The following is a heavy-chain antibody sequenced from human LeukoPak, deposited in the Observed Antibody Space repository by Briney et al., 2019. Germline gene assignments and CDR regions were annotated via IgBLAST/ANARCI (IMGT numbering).Heavy chain of an antibody. D-gene: IGHD2-2*03. Sequence: GGSLRLSCAASGFTFSSYEMNWVRQAPGKGLEWVAYISSSGSTLYYADSVKGRFTISRDNAKNSLYLQMNSLRAEDTAIYYGARENGGYCSSTSCPGGDAFDIWGQGTMVTVSS. J-gene: IGHJ3*02. CDR3: ARENGGYCSSTSCPGGDAFDI. CDR1: GFTFSSYE. CDR2: ISSSGSTL. V-gene: IGHV3-48*03.